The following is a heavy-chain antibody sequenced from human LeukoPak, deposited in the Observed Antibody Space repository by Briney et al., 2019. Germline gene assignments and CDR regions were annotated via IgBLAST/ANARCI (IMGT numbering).Heavy chain of an antibody. CDR3: ALGSGSYPSLLFDY. CDR2: IYYSGST. J-gene: IGHJ4*02. CDR1: GGSISNSYYY. Sequence: SETLSLTCTVSGGSISNSYYYWSWIRQHPGKGLEWIGYIYYSGSTYYNPSLKSRVTISVDTSKNQFSLKLSSVTAADTAVYYCALGSGSYPSLLFDYWGQGTLVTVSS. V-gene: IGHV4-31*03. D-gene: IGHD1-26*01.